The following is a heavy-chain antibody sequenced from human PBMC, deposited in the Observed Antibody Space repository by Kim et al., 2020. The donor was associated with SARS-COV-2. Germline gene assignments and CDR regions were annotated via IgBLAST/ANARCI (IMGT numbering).Heavy chain of an antibody. D-gene: IGHD2-15*01. CDR1: GYVFTNYG. CDR2: ISAYDETR. J-gene: IGHJ4*02. V-gene: IGHV1-18*04. Sequence: ASVKVSCKAIGYVFTNYGISWVRQAPGQGLEWLGWISAYDETRRISPKVQGRLTLTRDASTGTAHMELTGLRPDDTALYFCARGHFAALLTYFDFWGLGT. CDR3: ARGHFAALLTYFDF.